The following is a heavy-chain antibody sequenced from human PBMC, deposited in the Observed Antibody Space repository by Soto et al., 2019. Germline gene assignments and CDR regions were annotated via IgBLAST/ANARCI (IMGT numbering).Heavy chain of an antibody. CDR1: GGSISSSSYY. D-gene: IGHD6-19*01. Sequence: SETLSLTCTVSGGSISSSSYYWAWIRQPPGKGLEWIGSINYTGKTYKNPSLNSRVTMSVDPSKNQYSLKLTSVTAADTAVYRCTREDPGSASFFWGQGTLVTVSS. V-gene: IGHV4-39*02. J-gene: IGHJ4*02. CDR3: TREDPGSASFF. CDR2: INYTGKT.